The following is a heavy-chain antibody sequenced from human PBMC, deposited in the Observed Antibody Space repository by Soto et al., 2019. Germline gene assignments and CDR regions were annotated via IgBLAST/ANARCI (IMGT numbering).Heavy chain of an antibody. CDR2: ISGSGGST. CDR1: GFTFSSYA. CDR3: AKDPLGYSSGWYYFDY. J-gene: IGHJ4*02. D-gene: IGHD6-19*01. V-gene: IGHV3-23*01. Sequence: GGSLRLSCAASGFTFSSYAMSWVRQAPGKGLEWVSAISGSGGSTYYADSVKGRFTISTDNSKNTLYLQMNSLRAEDTAVYYCAKDPLGYSSGWYYFDYWGQGTLVTVSS.